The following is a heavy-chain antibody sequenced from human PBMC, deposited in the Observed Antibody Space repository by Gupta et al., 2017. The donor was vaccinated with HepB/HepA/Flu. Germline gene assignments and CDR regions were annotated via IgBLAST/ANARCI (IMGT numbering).Heavy chain of an antibody. CDR1: GGSVSSGSYY. V-gene: IGHV4-61*01. CDR2: IYYSGST. D-gene: IGHD1-26*01. Sequence: QLQLQESGPGLVKPSETLSLTCTASGGSVSSGSYYWSWIRQPPGKGLEWIGHIYYSGSTNYKPSLKSRVTMALDRSKNQFSRKLSSVTAADTAVYYCARDLGTYSYMDVWGKGTTVTVSS. CDR3: ARDLGTYSYMDV. J-gene: IGHJ6*04.